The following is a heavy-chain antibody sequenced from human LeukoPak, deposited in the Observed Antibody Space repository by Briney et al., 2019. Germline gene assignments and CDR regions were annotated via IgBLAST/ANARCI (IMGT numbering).Heavy chain of an antibody. CDR2: IYTSGST. J-gene: IGHJ4*02. Sequence: SETLSLTCTVSGGSISSYYWSWIRQPAGKGLEWIGRIYTSGSTNYNPSLKSRVTMSVDTSKNQFSLKLSSVTAADTAVYYCARASPITIFGVATSYHFDYWGQGTLVTVSS. CDR3: ARASPITIFGVATSYHFDY. CDR1: GGSISSYY. V-gene: IGHV4-4*07. D-gene: IGHD3-3*01.